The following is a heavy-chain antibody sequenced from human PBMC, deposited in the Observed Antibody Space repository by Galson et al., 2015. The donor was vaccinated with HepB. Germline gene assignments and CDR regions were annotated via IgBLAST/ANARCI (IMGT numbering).Heavy chain of an antibody. J-gene: IGHJ5*02. CDR3: ARSPYYRSGSSYNAWFGP. CDR2: INTNTGNP. Sequence: SVKVSCKASGYTFTSYAMNWVRQAPGQGLEWMGWINTNTGNPTYAQGFTGRFVFSLDSSVSTAYLRISSLKAEDTAVYYCARSPYYRSGSSYNAWFGPWGQGTLVTVSS. V-gene: IGHV7-4-1*02. D-gene: IGHD3-10*01. CDR1: GYTFTSYA.